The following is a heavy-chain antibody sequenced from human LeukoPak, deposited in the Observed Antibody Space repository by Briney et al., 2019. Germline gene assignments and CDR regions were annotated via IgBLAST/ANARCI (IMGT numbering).Heavy chain of an antibody. Sequence: GESLKISCEGSGYSFTNYWIGWVRQMPGKGLEWMGIIYPRDSDTRYSPSFQGQVTISADKSISTAYLQWSSLKASDTAMYFCARLGYYGSGTFGLPDAFDIWGQGTMVTVSS. J-gene: IGHJ3*02. CDR2: IYPRDSDT. V-gene: IGHV5-51*01. CDR1: GYSFTNYW. D-gene: IGHD3-10*01. CDR3: ARLGYYGSGTFGLPDAFDI.